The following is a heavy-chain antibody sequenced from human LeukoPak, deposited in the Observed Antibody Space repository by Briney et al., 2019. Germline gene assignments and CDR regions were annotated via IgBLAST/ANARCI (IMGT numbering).Heavy chain of an antibody. CDR2: IYYSGST. V-gene: IGHV4-38-2*02. CDR1: GYSISSGYY. D-gene: IGHD6-19*01. CDR3: ARDLKAVAGPIFIDY. J-gene: IGHJ4*02. Sequence: SETLSLTCTVSGYSISSGYYWGWIRPPPGKGLEWIASIYYSGSTNYNPSLRSRVTVSVDTSKNQFSLKLSSVTAADTAVYYCARDLKAVAGPIFIDYWGQGTLVTVSS.